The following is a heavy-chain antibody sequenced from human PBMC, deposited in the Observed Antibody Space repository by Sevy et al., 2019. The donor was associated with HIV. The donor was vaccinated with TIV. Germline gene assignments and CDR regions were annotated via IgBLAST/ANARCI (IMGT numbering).Heavy chain of an antibody. J-gene: IGHJ6*02. CDR1: GFTFSSYS. CDR3: ARMGGLTDNGMDV. CDR2: ISTINNYI. D-gene: IGHD6-25*01. V-gene: IGHV3-21*01. Sequence: GGSLRLSCAASGFTFSSYSMNWVRQAPGKGLEWVSSISTINNYIYYADSMKGRFTFSSDNAKNSLFLQMNSLRAEDTAVYYCARMGGLTDNGMDVWGQGTTVTVSS.